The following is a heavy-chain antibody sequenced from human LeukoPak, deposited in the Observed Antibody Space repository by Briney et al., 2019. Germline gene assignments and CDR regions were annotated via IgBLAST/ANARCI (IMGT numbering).Heavy chain of an antibody. CDR3: AREPNCSSTSCLYDGALDI. CDR1: NSTFSG. CDR2: IIPIFGTA. V-gene: IGHV1-69*05. J-gene: IGHJ3*02. Sequence: GASVKVSCKASNSTFSGMSWVRQAPGQGLEWMGGIIPIFGTANYAQKFQGRVTITTGESTSTAYMELSSLRSEDTAVYYCAREPNCSSTSCLYDGALDIWGQGTMVTVSS. D-gene: IGHD2-2*01.